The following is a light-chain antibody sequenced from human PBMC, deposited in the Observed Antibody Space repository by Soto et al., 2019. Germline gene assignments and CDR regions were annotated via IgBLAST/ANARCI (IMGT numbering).Light chain of an antibody. CDR2: GAS. CDR3: QQYGTSPST. V-gene: IGKV3-20*01. CDR1: QSVSSSY. J-gene: IGKJ2*01. Sequence: EVVLTQSPGTLSLSPGERATLPCRASQSVSSSYLAWYQQKPGQAPGLLIYGASSRATGIPDRLSGSGSGTDFTLTISRLEPEDFADYYCQQYGTSPSTFGQVTKLEMK.